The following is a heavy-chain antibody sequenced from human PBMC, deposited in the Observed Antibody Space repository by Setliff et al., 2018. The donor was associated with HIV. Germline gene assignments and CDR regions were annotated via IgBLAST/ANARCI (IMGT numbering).Heavy chain of an antibody. V-gene: IGHV4-59*11. CDR1: GPSINIHY. D-gene: IGHD4-17*01. Sequence: SETLSLTCTVSGPSINIHYWSWIRQSPGKGFEWIGYIYSTGSTNYNPSLQSRVTISMVASGNQFSLKVTSVTAADTAVYYCAKGAGFYGDYTFDHWGQGRQVTVPQ. CDR2: IYSTGST. J-gene: IGHJ4*02. CDR3: AKGAGFYGDYTFDH.